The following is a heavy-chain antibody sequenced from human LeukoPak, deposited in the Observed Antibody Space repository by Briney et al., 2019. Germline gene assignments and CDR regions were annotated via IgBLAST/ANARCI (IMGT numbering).Heavy chain of an antibody. J-gene: IGHJ6*02. V-gene: IGHV3-43*02. CDR2: IKSDGGKT. Sequence: GGSLRLSCAASGFTFHAFEMHWVRQAPGKGLEWVSLIKSDGGKTDYADSVRGRFTISRDNGKNSLYLQMNSLGSEDTALYYCATWAFYHGLDVWGQGTTVNVYS. CDR1: GFTFHAFE. CDR3: ATWAFYHGLDV. D-gene: IGHD1-26*01.